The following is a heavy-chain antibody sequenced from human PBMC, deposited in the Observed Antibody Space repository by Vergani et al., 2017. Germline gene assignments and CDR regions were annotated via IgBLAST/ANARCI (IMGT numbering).Heavy chain of an antibody. Sequence: QLQLQESGPGLVKPSETLSLTCTVSGGSISSSSYYWGWIRQPPGKGLEWIGSIYYSGSTYYNPSLKSRVTISVDTSKNQFSLKLSSVTAADTAVYYCAPMAFWSGYTYFDYWGQGTLVTVSS. V-gene: IGHV4-39*01. CDR2: IYYSGST. J-gene: IGHJ4*02. CDR3: APMAFWSGYTYFDY. CDR1: GGSISSSSYY. D-gene: IGHD3-3*01.